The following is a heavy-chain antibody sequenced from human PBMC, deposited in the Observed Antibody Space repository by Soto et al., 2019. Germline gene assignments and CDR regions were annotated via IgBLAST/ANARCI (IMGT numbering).Heavy chain of an antibody. D-gene: IGHD2-2*01. CDR1: GFTFSSYG. Sequence: QVQLVESGGGVVQPGRSLRLSCAASGFTFSSYGMHWVRQAPGKGLEWVAVISYDGSNKYYADSVKGRFTISRDNSKNTLYRQMNALRAEDTAVYSCAKDVPYCSGTSCYADNYFVHWGQGNLVIVSS. CDR3: AKDVPYCSGTSCYADNYFVH. J-gene: IGHJ4*02. CDR2: ISYDGSNK. V-gene: IGHV3-30*18.